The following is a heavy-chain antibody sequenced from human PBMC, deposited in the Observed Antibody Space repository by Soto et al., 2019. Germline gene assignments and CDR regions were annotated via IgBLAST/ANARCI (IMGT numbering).Heavy chain of an antibody. D-gene: IGHD1-26*01. J-gene: IGHJ4*02. CDR2: IWYDGSNK. V-gene: IGHV3-33*01. CDR3: ARDPLYSGSYFRTYYFDY. Sequence: QVQLVESGGGVVQPGRSLRLSCAASGFTFSSYGMHWVRQAPGKGLEWVAVIWYDGSNKYYADSVKGRFTISRDNSKNTLYLQMNSLRAEDTAVYYCARDPLYSGSYFRTYYFDYWGQGTLVTVSS. CDR1: GFTFSSYG.